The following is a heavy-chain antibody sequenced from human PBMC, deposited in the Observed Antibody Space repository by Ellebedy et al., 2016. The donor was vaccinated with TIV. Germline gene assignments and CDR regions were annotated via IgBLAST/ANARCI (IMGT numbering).Heavy chain of an antibody. J-gene: IGHJ4*01. CDR2: ISNSGDTT. V-gene: IGHV3-23*01. Sequence: PGGSLRLSCAASGFTFSTFATHWVRQAPGKGLEWVSAISNSGDTTYNADSVKSRFTISRDNSKNTLYLQVNSLRAEDTAVYYCAKGGGWLYYFDYWGNGTLVTVSS. D-gene: IGHD5-24*01. CDR3: AKGGGWLYYFDY. CDR1: GFTFSTFA.